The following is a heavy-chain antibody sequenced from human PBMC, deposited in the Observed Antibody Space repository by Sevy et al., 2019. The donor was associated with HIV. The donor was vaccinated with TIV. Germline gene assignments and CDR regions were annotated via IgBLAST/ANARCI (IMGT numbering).Heavy chain of an antibody. V-gene: IGHV3-7*01. J-gene: IGHJ6*02. CDR3: ARDLTAPYYYYGMDV. Sequence: GESLKISCAASGFTFSSFFMSWVRQAPGKGLEWVANIKQDGSEKYYVDSVKGRFTISRDNARNSVYLQMNSLRAEDTGVYYCARDLTAPYYYYGMDVWGQGTMVTVSS. CDR1: GFTFSSFF. D-gene: IGHD1-20*01. CDR2: IKQDGSEK.